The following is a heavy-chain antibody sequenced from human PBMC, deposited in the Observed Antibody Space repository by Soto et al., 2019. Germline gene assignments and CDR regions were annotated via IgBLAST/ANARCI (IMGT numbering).Heavy chain of an antibody. CDR3: EGILVVPAPGHDAFDI. J-gene: IGHJ3*02. D-gene: IGHD2-8*02. V-gene: IGHV3-48*03. CDR2: ISPSSDTI. CDR1: GFTFSAYE. Sequence: QPGGSLRLSCSSSGFTFSAYEMNWVRQAPGKGLEWVSYISPSSDTIYYADSVKGRFTISRDNAENSLYLQMNGLRAEDTALYFCEGILVVPAPGHDAFDIWGQGTMVTV.